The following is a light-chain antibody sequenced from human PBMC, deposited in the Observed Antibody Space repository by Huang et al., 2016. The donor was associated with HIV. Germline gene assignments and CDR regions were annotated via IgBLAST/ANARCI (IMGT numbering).Light chain of an antibody. Sequence: EKVMTQSPDTLSVSPGERATLSCRASQSVSSNLAWYQQKPGQAPRLLIYGASTRATGIPARFSGSWSGTEFTLTISSLQSEDSAVYYCQQYNSWPPWTFGQGTKVEIK. CDR3: QQYNSWPPWT. V-gene: IGKV3-15*01. CDR1: QSVSSN. CDR2: GAS. J-gene: IGKJ1*01.